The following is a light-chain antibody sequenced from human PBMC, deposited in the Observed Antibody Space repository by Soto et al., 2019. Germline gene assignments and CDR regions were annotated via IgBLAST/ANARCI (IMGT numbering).Light chain of an antibody. CDR2: EGN. CDR1: SSHIGSSNL. V-gene: IGLV2-23*01. CDR3: CSYAGSSPLYV. J-gene: IGLJ1*01. Sequence: QSALPQPASVSGSPGQSITISCTASSSHIGSSNLVSWYQHHSGRAPKLIIYEGNKRPSGVSNRFSGSKSGKTASLTISGLQAEDEGTYYCCSYAGSSPLYVFGTGTKVTV.